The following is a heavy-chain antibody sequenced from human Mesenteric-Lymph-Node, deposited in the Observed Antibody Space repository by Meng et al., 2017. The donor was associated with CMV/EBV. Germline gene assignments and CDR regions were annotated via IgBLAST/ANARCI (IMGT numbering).Heavy chain of an antibody. CDR2: IKQDGSEK. J-gene: IGHJ4*02. D-gene: IGHD4-11*01. Sequence: ETLSLTCTVSGGSITTTTYYWGWIRQPPGKGLEWVANIKQDGSEKYYVDSVKGRFTISRDNAKNSLYLQMNSLRAEDTAVYYCARDQRYNNYVFDYWGQGTLVTVSS. CDR3: ARDQRYNNYVFDY. V-gene: IGHV3-7*01. CDR1: GGSITTTTYY.